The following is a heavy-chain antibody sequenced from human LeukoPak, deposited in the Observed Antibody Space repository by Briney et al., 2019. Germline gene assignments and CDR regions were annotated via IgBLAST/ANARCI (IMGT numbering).Heavy chain of an antibody. Sequence: PGGSLRLTCAASGFTFSNYAMNWVRQPPGKGLEWVSGISWNSGSIGYADSVKGRFTISRDNAKNSLYLQMNSLRAEDTALYYCAKDMGGSPMGYDAFDIWGQGTMVTVSS. V-gene: IGHV3-9*01. D-gene: IGHD1-26*01. CDR2: ISWNSGSI. J-gene: IGHJ3*02. CDR1: GFTFSNYA. CDR3: AKDMGGSPMGYDAFDI.